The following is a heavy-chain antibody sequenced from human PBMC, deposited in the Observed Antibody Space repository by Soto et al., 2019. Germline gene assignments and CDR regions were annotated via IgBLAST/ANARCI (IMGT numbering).Heavy chain of an antibody. CDR2: TSYTGNT. CDR1: GGSITSYH. Sequence: SETLSLTCIVCGGSITSYHWSWIRQFPGKGLEWIAYTSYTGNTNYNPSLKSRVTISLDTPKNQFSLKLSSLTAADTAVYYCARDVFCSSGTCRIGNWFDPWGQGTLVTVSS. D-gene: IGHD2-15*01. J-gene: IGHJ5*02. V-gene: IGHV4-59*12. CDR3: ARDVFCSSGTCRIGNWFDP.